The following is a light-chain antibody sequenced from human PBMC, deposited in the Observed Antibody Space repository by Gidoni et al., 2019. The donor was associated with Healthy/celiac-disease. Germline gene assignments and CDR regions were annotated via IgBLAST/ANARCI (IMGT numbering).Light chain of an antibody. CDR2: DAS. V-gene: IGKV3-11*01. CDR1: QSVSSY. CDR3: QQRSNWQT. Sequence: IVLTQSPATLSLSPGERATLSCRASQSVSSYLAWYQQKPGQAPRLLIYDASNRATGIPARFSGRGSGTDFTLTISSLEPEDFAVYYCQQRSNWQTFGQGTKVEIK. J-gene: IGKJ1*01.